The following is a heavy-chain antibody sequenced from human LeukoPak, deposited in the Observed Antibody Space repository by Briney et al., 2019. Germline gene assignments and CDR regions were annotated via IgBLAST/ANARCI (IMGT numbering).Heavy chain of an antibody. V-gene: IGHV1-2*02. CDR2: INPNSGVS. CDR3: ARDLFTYYYDSSGFKYTDY. CDR1: GYTFTAYF. J-gene: IGHJ4*02. Sequence: GASVKVSCKASGYTFTAYFIHWVRQAPGQGLEWMGLINPNSGVSTYAQNFQGRVTMTRDTSINTASMELSRLRSDDTAVYYCARDLFTYYYDSSGFKYTDYWGQGTLVTVSS. D-gene: IGHD3-22*01.